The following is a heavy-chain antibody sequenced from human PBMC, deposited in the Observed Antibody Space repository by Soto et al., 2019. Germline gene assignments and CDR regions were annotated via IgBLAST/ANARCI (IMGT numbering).Heavy chain of an antibody. J-gene: IGHJ6*02. Sequence: SLRLSCISSGFTFRTYTMNWVLQAPGKGLEWVSGIRGFSPYTFYAESVKGRFTISRDNAKNSLYLQMNSLRAEDTAVYYCARDRGYDAHDYYYNAMDVWGQGTTVTVSS. CDR3: ARDRGYDAHDYYYNAMDV. CDR2: IRGFSPYT. D-gene: IGHD2-15*01. V-gene: IGHV3-21*01. CDR1: GFTFRTYT.